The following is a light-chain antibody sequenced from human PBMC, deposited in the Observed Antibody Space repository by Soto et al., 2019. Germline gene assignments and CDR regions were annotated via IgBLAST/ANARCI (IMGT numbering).Light chain of an antibody. CDR1: QSVTST. V-gene: IGKV3-15*01. Sequence: EIVLTQSPSTLSLSPGERATLSCRASQSVTSTSLAWYQQKPGQAPRLLIYGASTRATGIPARFSGNGSVTDFTLTISSLQSEDFAVYYCQQYNNWRTFGQGTKVDIK. CDR3: QQYNNWRT. J-gene: IGKJ1*01. CDR2: GAS.